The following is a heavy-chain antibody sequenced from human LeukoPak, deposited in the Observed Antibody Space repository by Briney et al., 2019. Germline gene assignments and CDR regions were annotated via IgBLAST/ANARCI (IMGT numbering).Heavy chain of an antibody. D-gene: IGHD6-19*01. CDR3: ARDRIAVAGGARYYYMDV. CDR1: GFTVSSNS. Sequence: PGGSLRLACTVSGFTVSSNSMSWVRQAPGKGLEWVSFIYTTGRTHNSDSVKGRFTISRDSSKNTLYLQMNSLRAEDTAVYYCARDRIAVAGGARYYYMDVWGKGTTVTISS. J-gene: IGHJ6*03. CDR2: IYTTGRT. V-gene: IGHV3-66*03.